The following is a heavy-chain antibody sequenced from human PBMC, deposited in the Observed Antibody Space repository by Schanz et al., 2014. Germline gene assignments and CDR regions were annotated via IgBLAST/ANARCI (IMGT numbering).Heavy chain of an antibody. D-gene: IGHD3-10*01. V-gene: IGHV3-30*02. Sequence: QVQLVESGGGVVQPGGSLRLSCAASGFTFSSYGMHWVRQAPGKGLEWVAFIRYDGSNKYYADSVKGRFTISRDNSKNPLYLQMNSLRAEDTAVYYCAKVGLYYYGSGFDYWGQGTLVTVSS. J-gene: IGHJ4*02. CDR3: AKVGLYYYGSGFDY. CDR2: IRYDGSNK. CDR1: GFTFSSYG.